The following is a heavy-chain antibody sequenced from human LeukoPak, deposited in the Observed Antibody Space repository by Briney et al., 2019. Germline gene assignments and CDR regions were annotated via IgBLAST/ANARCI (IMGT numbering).Heavy chain of an antibody. CDR1: GFTFSSYA. J-gene: IGHJ6*03. V-gene: IGHV3-30*04. CDR3: ARDRIDYMDV. Sequence: GGSLRLSCAASGFTFSSYAMHWVRQAPGKGLEWVAVISYDGSNKYYADSVKGRFTISRDNSKNTLYLQMNSLRAEDTAVYYCARDRIDYMDVWGKGTTVTVSS. CDR2: ISYDGSNK.